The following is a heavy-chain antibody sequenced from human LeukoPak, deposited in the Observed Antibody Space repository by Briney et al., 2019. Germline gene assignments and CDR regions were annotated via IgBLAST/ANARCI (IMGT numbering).Heavy chain of an antibody. Sequence: SETLSLTCAVYGGSFSGYYWSWIRQPPGKGLDWIGEINHSGSTNYNPSLKSRVTISVDTSKNQFSLKLSSVTAADTAVYYRAEDGIRDFDWFVRGFPNYFDYWGQGTLVTVSS. D-gene: IGHD3-9*01. CDR2: INHSGST. CDR1: GGSFSGYY. V-gene: IGHV4-34*01. CDR3: AEDGIRDFDWFVRGFPNYFDY. J-gene: IGHJ4*02.